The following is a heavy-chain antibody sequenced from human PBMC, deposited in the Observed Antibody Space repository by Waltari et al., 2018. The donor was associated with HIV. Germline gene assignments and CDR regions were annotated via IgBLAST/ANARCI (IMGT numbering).Heavy chain of an antibody. J-gene: IGHJ4*02. V-gene: IGHV4-34*02. CDR2: IDHTGTS. Sequence: QVYLPQWGSGLLKPSETLSLTCAVYGGSFSGYYWTWIRQSPGRGLEWMGEIDHTGTSTYKPSLKGRVTMSVDMSKNQFSVNLKSVTVADTAVYYCVRGFGNYGFYFDYWGQGKLVSVSS. CDR3: VRGFGNYGFYFDY. CDR1: GGSFSGYY. D-gene: IGHD3-16*01.